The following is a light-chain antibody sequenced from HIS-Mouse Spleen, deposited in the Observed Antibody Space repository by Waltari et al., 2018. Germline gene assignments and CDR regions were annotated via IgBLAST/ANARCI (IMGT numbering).Light chain of an antibody. CDR1: ALPKKY. CDR3: YSTDSSGNHRV. Sequence: SYELTQPLSVSLSPGQTARITCSGDALPKKYAYWYQQKSGQAPVLVIYEDSKRPSGIPGRFSGSSSGTMATLTISGAQVEDEADYYCYSTDSSGNHRVFGGGTKLTVL. CDR2: EDS. J-gene: IGLJ2*01. V-gene: IGLV3-10*01.